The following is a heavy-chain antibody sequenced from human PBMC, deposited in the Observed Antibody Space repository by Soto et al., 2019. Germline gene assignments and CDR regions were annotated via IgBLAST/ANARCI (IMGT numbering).Heavy chain of an antibody. CDR1: GFTVSSNY. J-gene: IGHJ4*02. Sequence: GGSLRLSCAASGFTVSSNYMSWVRQAPGKGLEWVSVIYSGGSTYYADSVKGRFTISRDNSKNTLYLQMNSLRAEDTAVYYCAREIIAAAGVFYWGQGTLVTVSS. V-gene: IGHV3-66*01. CDR3: AREIIAAAGVFY. D-gene: IGHD6-13*01. CDR2: IYSGGST.